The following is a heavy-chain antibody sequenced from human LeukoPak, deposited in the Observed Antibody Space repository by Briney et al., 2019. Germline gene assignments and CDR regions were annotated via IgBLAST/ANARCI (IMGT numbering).Heavy chain of an antibody. CDR1: GGPISSYY. Sequence: SETLSLTCTVPGGPISSYYWSWNRQPPGKGLEWIGHIYGSGNTNYNPALKSRLTISVDTSKNDFSLQLTSVTAADTAVYYCARGTGWLPDWWGQGTLVTVSS. J-gene: IGHJ4*02. V-gene: IGHV4-59*01. D-gene: IGHD6-19*01. CDR3: ARGTGWLPDW. CDR2: IYGSGNT.